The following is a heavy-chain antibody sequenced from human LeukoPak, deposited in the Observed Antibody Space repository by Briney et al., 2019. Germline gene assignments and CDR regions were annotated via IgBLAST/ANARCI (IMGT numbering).Heavy chain of an antibody. Sequence: SGTLSLTCAVSGGSISSNNWWSWVRQPPGKGLEWIGEIYHSGSTDYNPSLKSRVTISVDTSKNQFSLKLTSVTAADTAVYYCARLRALSYYDSSGDLYYFEYWGQGTLVTVSS. D-gene: IGHD3-22*01. CDR2: IYHSGST. J-gene: IGHJ4*02. V-gene: IGHV4-4*02. CDR3: ARLRALSYYDSSGDLYYFEY. CDR1: GGSISSNNW.